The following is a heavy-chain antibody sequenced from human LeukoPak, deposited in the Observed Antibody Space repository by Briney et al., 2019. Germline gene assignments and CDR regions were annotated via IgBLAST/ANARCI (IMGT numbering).Heavy chain of an antibody. Sequence: SETLSLTCTVSGGSISNYYWSWIRQPPGKGLEWIGYFYYSGSANYNPSLKSRVTISVDTSKNQFSLKLSSVTAADTAVYYCARDLGYYDILTGGIDWGQGTLVTVSS. J-gene: IGHJ4*02. V-gene: IGHV4-59*12. CDR2: FYYSGSA. CDR3: ARDLGYYDILTGGID. D-gene: IGHD3-9*01. CDR1: GGSISNYY.